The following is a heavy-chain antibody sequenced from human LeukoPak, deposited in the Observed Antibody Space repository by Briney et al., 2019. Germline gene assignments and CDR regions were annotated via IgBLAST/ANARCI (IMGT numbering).Heavy chain of an antibody. CDR2: INPNSGGT. CDR3: ARELRYCSSTSCYYYFDY. V-gene: IGHV1-2*02. J-gene: IGHJ4*02. Sequence: GASVKVSCKASGYTFTGYYMHWVRQAPGQGLEWMGWINPNSGGTNYAQKFQGRVTMTRDTSISTAYMELSRLRSDDTAVYYCARELRYCSSTSCYYYFDYWGQGTLVTVSS. D-gene: IGHD2-2*01. CDR1: GYTFTGYY.